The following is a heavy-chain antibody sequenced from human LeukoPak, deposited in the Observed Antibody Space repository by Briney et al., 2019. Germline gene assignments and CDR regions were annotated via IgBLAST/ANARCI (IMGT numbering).Heavy chain of an antibody. D-gene: IGHD5-12*01. CDR2: ITADGGVT. CDR3: VRSRYFDP. CDR1: GFTFSSYA. J-gene: IGHJ5*02. Sequence: PGGSLRLSCSASGFTFSSYAMHWVRQAPGKGLQYVSTITADGGVTYYADSLKGRFTTSRDNSRNTLYLQMSSLRPEDTAVNYCVRSRYFDPWGQGTLVTVSS. V-gene: IGHV3-64D*09.